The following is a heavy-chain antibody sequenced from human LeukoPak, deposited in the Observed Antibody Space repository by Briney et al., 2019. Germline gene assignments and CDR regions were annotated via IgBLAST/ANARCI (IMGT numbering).Heavy chain of an antibody. Sequence: PGGSLRLSCAVSGFTFSNFWMSWVRQAPGRGLEWVGRIKSKTDGGTTDYAAPVKGRFTISRDDSKNTLYLQMNSLKTEDTAVYYCTTDVGYSSSWYNFDYWGQGTLVTVSS. CDR1: GFTFSNFW. CDR2: IKSKTDGGTT. J-gene: IGHJ4*02. CDR3: TTDVGYSSSWYNFDY. D-gene: IGHD6-13*01. V-gene: IGHV3-15*01.